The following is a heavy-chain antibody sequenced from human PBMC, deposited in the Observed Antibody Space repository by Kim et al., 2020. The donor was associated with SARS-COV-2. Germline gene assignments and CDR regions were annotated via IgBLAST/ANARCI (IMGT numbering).Heavy chain of an antibody. J-gene: IGHJ5*02. Sequence: GGSLRLSCAASGFTFSNYAMHWVRQAPGKGLEWVSRINSSGDTTYCAYSVKRLFTFSRDNTNNALLLQINRIGAEATAFYYSASCYGTSYHWGQGTLVTV. D-gene: IGHD4-17*01. CDR3: ASCYGTSYH. V-gene: IGHV3-74*01. CDR1: GFTFSNYA. CDR2: INSSGDTT.